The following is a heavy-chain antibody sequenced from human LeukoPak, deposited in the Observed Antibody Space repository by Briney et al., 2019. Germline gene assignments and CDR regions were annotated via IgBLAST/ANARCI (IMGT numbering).Heavy chain of an antibody. Sequence: GGSLRLSGAASGFIFNNYAMNWVRQAPGKGLEWVSGISGFGGSTYYAASVKGRFSISRDNSGNTLFLQLNHLRVEDTALYYCARRSGSSWSSFDYWGQGTLVTVSS. D-gene: IGHD6-13*01. CDR2: ISGFGGST. V-gene: IGHV3-23*01. CDR1: GFIFNNYA. J-gene: IGHJ4*02. CDR3: ARRSGSSWSSFDY.